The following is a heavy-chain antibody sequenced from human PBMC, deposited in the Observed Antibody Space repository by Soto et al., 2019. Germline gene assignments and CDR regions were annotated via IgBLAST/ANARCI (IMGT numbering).Heavy chain of an antibody. V-gene: IGHV3-66*01. CDR2: IYSGGTT. J-gene: IGHJ4*02. CDR3: ARAGISQAAAGSLDCCPNDS. CDR1: GFTVSSNY. Sequence: GGSLRLSCAASGFTVSSNYMSWVRQAPGKGLERVSIIYSGGTTYYADSVKGRFTISRDNSKNTLYLQMNSLRAEDTAVYYCARAGISQAAAGSLDCCPNDSWGQGTLVTVSS. D-gene: IGHD6-13*01.